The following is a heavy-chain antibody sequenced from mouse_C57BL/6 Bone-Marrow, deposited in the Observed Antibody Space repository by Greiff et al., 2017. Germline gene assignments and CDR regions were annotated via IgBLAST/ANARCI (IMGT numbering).Heavy chain of an antibody. Sequence: EVQGVESGGGLVKPGGSLKLSCAASGFTFSDYGMHWVRQAPEKGLEWVAYISSGSSTIYYADTVKGRFTISRDNAKNTLFLQMTSLRSADTAMYYCARGYYSNYGGYAMDYWGQGTSVTVSS. V-gene: IGHV5-17*01. CDR3: ARGYYSNYGGYAMDY. J-gene: IGHJ4*01. CDR2: ISSGSSTI. CDR1: GFTFSDYG. D-gene: IGHD2-5*01.